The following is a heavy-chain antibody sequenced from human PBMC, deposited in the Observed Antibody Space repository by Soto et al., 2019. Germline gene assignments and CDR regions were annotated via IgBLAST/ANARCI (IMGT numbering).Heavy chain of an antibody. CDR3: ARGLAEYYYGMDV. D-gene: IGHD6-13*01. CDR2: IWYDGSSK. Sequence: GGSLRLSCAASGFTFSSYGMHWVRQAPGKGLEWVAVIWYDGSSKFYADSVKGRFTISRDNAKNTLYLQMNSLRAEDTAVYYCARGLAEYYYGMDVWGQGTTVTAP. V-gene: IGHV3-33*01. CDR1: GFTFSSYG. J-gene: IGHJ6*02.